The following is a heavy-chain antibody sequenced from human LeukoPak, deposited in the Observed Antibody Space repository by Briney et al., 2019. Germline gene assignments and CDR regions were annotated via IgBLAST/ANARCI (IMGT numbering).Heavy chain of an antibody. CDR1: GGSISGGDYY. J-gene: IGHJ4*02. CDR2: IYYSGST. D-gene: IGHD3-22*01. CDR3: ARERGDYYDSSGYYPDY. Sequence: SGTLSLTCTVSGGSISGGDYYWSWIRQPPGKGLEWIGYIYYSGSTYYNPSLKSRVTISVDTSKNQFSLKLSSVTAADTAVYYCARERGDYYDSSGYYPDYWGQGTLVTVSS. V-gene: IGHV4-30-4*01.